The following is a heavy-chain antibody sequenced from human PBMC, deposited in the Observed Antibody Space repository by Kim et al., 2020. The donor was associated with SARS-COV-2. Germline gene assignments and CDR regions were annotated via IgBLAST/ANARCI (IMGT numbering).Heavy chain of an antibody. CDR2: INTNTGNP. J-gene: IGHJ6*03. CDR3: ARGSSLLWFGELLSKIYYYYYMDV. D-gene: IGHD3-10*01. Sequence: ASVKVSCKASGYTFTSYAMNWVRQAPGQGLEWMGWINTNTGNPTYAQGFTGRFVFSLDTSVSTAYLQISRLKAEDTAVYYCARGSSLLWFGELLSKIYYYYYMDVWGKGTTVTVSS. CDR1: GYTFTSYA. V-gene: IGHV7-4-1*02.